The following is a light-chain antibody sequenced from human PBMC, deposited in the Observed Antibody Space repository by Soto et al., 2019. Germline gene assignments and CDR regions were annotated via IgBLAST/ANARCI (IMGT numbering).Light chain of an antibody. V-gene: IGLV2-14*01. CDR1: SSDVGAYNY. CDR3: TSWTTSTTMK. CDR2: DVN. Sequence: QSALAQPASGSGSPGQSITISCTGTSSDVGAYNYVSWYQQHPGKAPKLMIYDVNIRPSGVSNRFSGSKSGNTASLTISGLQAEDEADYYCTSWTTSTTMKFGGGTKVTV. J-gene: IGLJ2*01.